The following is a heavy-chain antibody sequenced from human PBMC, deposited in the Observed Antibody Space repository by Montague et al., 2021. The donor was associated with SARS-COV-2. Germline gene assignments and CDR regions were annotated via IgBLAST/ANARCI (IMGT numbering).Heavy chain of an antibody. CDR2: VHYTGSS. D-gene: IGHD1-1*01. CDR3: ARAQNTCFIANCVNYFDV. Sequence: SETLSLTCEVSGDSISSYYWSWIRQSPGKGLEWIGYVHYTGSSKCTPSLKTRVTLSLDTPKNHFSLKLRSVTAADTAIYYCARAQNTCFIANCVNYFDVWGLGALVTVSS. CDR1: GDSISSYY. V-gene: IGHV4-59*01. J-gene: IGHJ4*02.